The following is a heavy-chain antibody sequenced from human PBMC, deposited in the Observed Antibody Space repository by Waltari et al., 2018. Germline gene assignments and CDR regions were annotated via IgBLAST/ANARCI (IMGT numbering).Heavy chain of an antibody. Sequence: QVQLVQSGAEVKKPGASVKVSCRVSGYTLTVLSIHWVRRAPGQGLEWMGGFDHEDGETIYAQNFQGRVTMSEDTSTDTAYMELSSLRSEDTAVYYCATRIAYYYDSSGYYFNYWGQGSLVTVSS. CDR2: FDHEDGET. D-gene: IGHD3-22*01. CDR1: GYTLTVLS. CDR3: ATRIAYYYDSSGYYFNY. J-gene: IGHJ4*02. V-gene: IGHV1-24*01.